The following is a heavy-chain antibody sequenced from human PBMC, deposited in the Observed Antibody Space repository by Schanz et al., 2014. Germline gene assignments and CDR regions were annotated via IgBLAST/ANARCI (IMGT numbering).Heavy chain of an antibody. CDR3: ARDQSPYTNSSDVRYFDY. D-gene: IGHD6-6*01. Sequence: QGQLVQSGAEVKKPGSSMKVSCKASGGTFSTYPINWLRQAPGQGLEWMGRIIPIHGIVNYAQRFQDRVRITADKSTSTAYMELSSLRSDDTAVYYCARDQSPYTNSSDVRYFDYWGQGSLVTVSS. CDR1: GGTFSTYP. V-gene: IGHV1-69*09. J-gene: IGHJ4*02. CDR2: IIPIHGIV.